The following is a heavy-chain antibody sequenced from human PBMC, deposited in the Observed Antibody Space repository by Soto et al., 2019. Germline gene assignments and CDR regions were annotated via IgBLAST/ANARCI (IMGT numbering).Heavy chain of an antibody. Sequence: QVQLVESGGGVVQPGRSLRLSCAASGFTFSTYAVHWVRQAPGKGLEWVAVISYDGSIKYYADSVKGRFTISRDNSKNTLYLQMNSLRAEDTAVYYCARPDYDSGSYPDYWGQGTLVTVSS. V-gene: IGHV3-30-3*01. J-gene: IGHJ4*02. CDR2: ISYDGSIK. D-gene: IGHD3-10*01. CDR1: GFTFSTYA. CDR3: ARPDYDSGSYPDY.